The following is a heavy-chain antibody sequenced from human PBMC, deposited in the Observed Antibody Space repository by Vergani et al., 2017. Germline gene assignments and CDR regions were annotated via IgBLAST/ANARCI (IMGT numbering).Heavy chain of an antibody. CDR2: IWYDGSNK. CDR3: AKDLVVAGTLEYYFDY. Sequence: QVQLVESGGGVVQPGRSLRLSCAASGFTFSSYGMHWVRQAPGKGLEWVAVIWYDGSNKYYADSVKGRFTISRDNSKNTLYLQMNSLRAEDTAVYYCAKDLVVAGTLEYYFDYWGQGTLVTVSS. V-gene: IGHV3-33*06. D-gene: IGHD6-19*01. J-gene: IGHJ4*02. CDR1: GFTFSSYG.